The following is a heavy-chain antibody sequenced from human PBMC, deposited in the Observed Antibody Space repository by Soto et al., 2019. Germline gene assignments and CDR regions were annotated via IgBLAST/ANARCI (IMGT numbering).Heavy chain of an antibody. V-gene: IGHV4-61*01. D-gene: IGHD3-22*01. CDR3: AREYYDDSSD. Sequence: QVQLQESGPGLVKPSETLSLTCTVSGGSVSSGSYYWSWIRQPPGKGLEWIGYIYYSGSTNYNPSLKSRVTISVDTSKNQFSLKLSSVTAADTAVYYCAREYYDDSSDWGQGTLVTVSS. J-gene: IGHJ1*01. CDR1: GGSVSSGSYY. CDR2: IYYSGST.